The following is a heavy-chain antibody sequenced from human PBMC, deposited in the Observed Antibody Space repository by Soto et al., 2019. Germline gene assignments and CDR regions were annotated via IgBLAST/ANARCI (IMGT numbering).Heavy chain of an antibody. J-gene: IGHJ4*02. CDR1: GFIFSTFG. CDR2: ISYDGSEK. V-gene: IGHV3-30*18. Sequence: QVQLVESGGGVVQPGGSLRLSCAASGFIFSTFGMHWVRQTPGKGLEFVAAISYDGSEKDYADSVKGRFTISRDNSKNTLYLQMNSLRREDTAVYYCAKDPRGSYWIGLDYWGQGTLVTVSS. D-gene: IGHD1-1*01. CDR3: AKDPRGSYWIGLDY.